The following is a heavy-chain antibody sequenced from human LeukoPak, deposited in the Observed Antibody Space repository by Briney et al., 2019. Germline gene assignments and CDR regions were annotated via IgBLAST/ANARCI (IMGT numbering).Heavy chain of an antibody. Sequence: GGSLRLSCAASGFTFSSYEMKWVSQAPGKGLEWVSYISSSGSTIYYADSVKGRFTTSRDNAKNSLYLQMNSLRAEDTAVYYCAELGITMIGGVWGKGTTVTIPS. CDR1: GFTFSSYE. J-gene: IGHJ6*04. CDR2: ISSSGSTI. D-gene: IGHD3-10*02. V-gene: IGHV3-48*03. CDR3: AELGITMIGGV.